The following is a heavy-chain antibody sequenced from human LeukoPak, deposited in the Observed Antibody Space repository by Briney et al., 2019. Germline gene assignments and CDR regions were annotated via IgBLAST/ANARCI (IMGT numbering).Heavy chain of an antibody. J-gene: IGHJ4*02. CDR2: IKEDGSEK. CDR1: GFTFDTYW. V-gene: IGHV3-7*01. Sequence: PGGSLRLSCAASGFTFDTYWLHWVRQSPGKGLEWVAAIKEDGSEKYYVDSVKGRFTISRDKAKNSLHRQMNSLTVEDTAVYYCATDFDWGQGTLATVSS. CDR3: ATDFD.